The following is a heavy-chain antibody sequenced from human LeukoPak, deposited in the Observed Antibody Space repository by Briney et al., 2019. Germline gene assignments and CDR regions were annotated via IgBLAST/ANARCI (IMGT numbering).Heavy chain of an antibody. Sequence: GGSLRLSCAASGFTFSSYAMHWVRQAPGKGLEWVAVISYDGSNKYYADSVKGRFTISRDNSKNTLYLQMNSLRAEDTAVYYCARGNDLWSGYSVGYFDYWGQGTLVTVPS. J-gene: IGHJ4*02. D-gene: IGHD3-3*01. CDR1: GFTFSSYA. CDR3: ARGNDLWSGYSVGYFDY. V-gene: IGHV3-30*01. CDR2: ISYDGSNK.